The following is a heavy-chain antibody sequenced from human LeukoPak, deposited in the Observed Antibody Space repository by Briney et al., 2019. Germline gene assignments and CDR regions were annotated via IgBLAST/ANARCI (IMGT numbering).Heavy chain of an antibody. Sequence: GESLKISCKGSGYSFTSYWIGWVRQMPGKGLEWMGIIYPGDSDTRYSPSFQGQVTISADKSISTAYLQWSSLKASDTAMYYCATYDCWSGYRRNDAFDIWGQGTMVTVSS. CDR1: GYSFTSYW. J-gene: IGHJ3*02. CDR2: IYPGDSDT. D-gene: IGHD3-3*01. V-gene: IGHV5-51*01. CDR3: ATYDCWSGYRRNDAFDI.